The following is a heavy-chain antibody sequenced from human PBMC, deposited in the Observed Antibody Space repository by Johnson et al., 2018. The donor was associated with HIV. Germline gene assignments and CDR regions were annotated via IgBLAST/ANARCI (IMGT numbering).Heavy chain of an antibody. D-gene: IGHD6-19*01. CDR2: LKSKTDGGTT. CDR3: ARTGRAVAGTPHAFDI. Sequence: VQLVESGGGVVQPGRSLRLSCAASGFRFRSYVMHWVRQAPGKGLEWVGRLKSKTDGGTTDYAAPMKGRFTISRDDSKNTLYLQMNSLRAEDTAVYYCARTGRAVAGTPHAFDIWGQGTMVTVSS. V-gene: IGHV3-15*01. J-gene: IGHJ3*02. CDR1: GFRFRSYV.